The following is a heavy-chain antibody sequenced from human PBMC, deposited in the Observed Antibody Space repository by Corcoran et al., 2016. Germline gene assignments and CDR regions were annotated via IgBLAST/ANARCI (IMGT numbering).Heavy chain of an antibody. Sequence: EVQLVESGGGLVQPGGSLRLSCAASGFTFSRYSLNWVRQAPGQGLEWVSYISSSSSTIYYADSVKGRFTISRDNAKNSMSLQMNRLRAEDTAVYYCAGDRAGYSHYYFDYWGQGTLVTVSS. CDR1: GFTFSRYS. D-gene: IGHD5-18*01. CDR3: AGDRAGYSHYYFDY. V-gene: IGHV3-48*04. CDR2: ISSSSSTI. J-gene: IGHJ4*02.